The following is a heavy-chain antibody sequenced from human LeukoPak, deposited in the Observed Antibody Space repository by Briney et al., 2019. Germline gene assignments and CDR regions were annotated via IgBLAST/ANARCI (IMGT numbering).Heavy chain of an antibody. D-gene: IGHD3-10*01. J-gene: IGHJ4*02. CDR3: ARAGINYGSGSIDY. CDR2: IIPILGIV. V-gene: IGHV1-69*04. CDR1: VGTFSSYA. Sequence: ASVKVSCKASVGTFSSYAIRWVRQAPGQGLEWMGRIIPILGIVNYAQKFQGRVTITADKSTSTAYMELSRLRSEDTAVYYCARAGINYGSGSIDYWGQGTLVTVSS.